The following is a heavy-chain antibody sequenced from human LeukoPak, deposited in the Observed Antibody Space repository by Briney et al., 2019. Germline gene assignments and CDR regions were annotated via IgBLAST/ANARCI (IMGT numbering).Heavy chain of an antibody. V-gene: IGHV5-51*01. CDR2: IYPGDSDT. D-gene: IGHD6-19*01. CDR3: ASPSGPDQSPSGWSAFDI. J-gene: IGHJ3*02. Sequence: GESLKISCKGSGYSFTSYWIGWVRQMPGKGLEWMGIIYPGDSDTRYSPSFQGQVTISADKSISTAYLQWSSLKASDTAMYYCASPSGPDQSPSGWSAFDIWGQRTMVTVSP. CDR1: GYSFTSYW.